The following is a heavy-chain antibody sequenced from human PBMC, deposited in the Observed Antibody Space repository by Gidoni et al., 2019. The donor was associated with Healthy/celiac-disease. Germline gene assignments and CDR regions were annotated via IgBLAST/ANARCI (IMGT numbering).Heavy chain of an antibody. Sequence: EVQLVESGGGLVQPGGSLRLSCAASGFPFSRCWLSWVRQAPGKGLEWVANIKQDGSEKYYVDSVKGRFTISRDNAKNSLYLQMNSLRAEDTAVYYCARTIAARPPFDYWGQGTLVTVSS. CDR2: IKQDGSEK. CDR3: ARTIAARPPFDY. CDR1: GFPFSRCW. V-gene: IGHV3-7*04. J-gene: IGHJ4*02. D-gene: IGHD6-6*01.